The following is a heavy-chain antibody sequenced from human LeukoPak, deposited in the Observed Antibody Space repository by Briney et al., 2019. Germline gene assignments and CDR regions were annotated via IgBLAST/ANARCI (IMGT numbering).Heavy chain of an antibody. V-gene: IGHV4-34*01. CDR1: GGSFSGYY. CDR3: ALLCRRGFIIAAAGTGY. Sequence: SETLSLTCAVYGGSFSGYYWSWIRQPPGKGLEWIGEINHSGSTNYNPSLKSRVTISVDTSKNQFSLKLSSVTAADTAVYYCALLCRRGFIIAAAGTGYWGQGTLVTVSS. CDR2: INHSGST. D-gene: IGHD6-13*01. J-gene: IGHJ4*02.